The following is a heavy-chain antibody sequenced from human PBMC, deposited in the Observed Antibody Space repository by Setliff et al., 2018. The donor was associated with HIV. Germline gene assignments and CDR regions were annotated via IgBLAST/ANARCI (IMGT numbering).Heavy chain of an antibody. CDR3: AKDRSGSYRTFDY. Sequence: LSLTCAVYGGSFSGYYWSWIRQPPGKGLEWIGEINHSGSTNYNMSLWSRVTISLDASRNQFSLELISVTAADTAVYYCAKDRSGSYRTFDYWGPGILVTVSS. CDR2: INHSGST. D-gene: IGHD1-26*01. V-gene: IGHV4-34*01. J-gene: IGHJ4*02. CDR1: GGSFSGYY.